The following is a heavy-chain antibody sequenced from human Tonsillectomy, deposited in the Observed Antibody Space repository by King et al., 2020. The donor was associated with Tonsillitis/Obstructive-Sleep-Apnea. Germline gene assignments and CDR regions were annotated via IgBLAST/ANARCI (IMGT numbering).Heavy chain of an antibody. CDR3: VRGGPYTAYFDY. V-gene: IGHV3-66*01. D-gene: IGHD5-18*01. CDR1: GITVSDNY. CDR2: IYTSGTT. J-gene: IGHJ4*02. Sequence: VQLVESGGGLVQPGGSLRLSCAAFGITVSDNYMSWVRQAPAKGLEWVSIIYTSGTTYYADSVKGRFTTSRDNSKNTVHLQMKGLRAEDTGVYFCVRGGPYTAYFDYWGQGTLVTVSS.